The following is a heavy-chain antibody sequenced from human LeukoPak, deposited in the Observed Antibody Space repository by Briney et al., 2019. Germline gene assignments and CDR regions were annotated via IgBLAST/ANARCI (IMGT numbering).Heavy chain of an antibody. J-gene: IGHJ4*02. CDR3: ASDDSSGYYYVY. CDR2: INAGNGNT. Sequence: ASVKVSCKASGGTSTSYAMHWVRQAPGQRLEWMGWINAGNGNTKYSQKFQGRVTITRDTSASTAYMELSSLRSEDTAVYYCASDDSSGYYYVYWGQGTLVTVSS. D-gene: IGHD3-22*01. V-gene: IGHV1-3*01. CDR1: GGTSTSYA.